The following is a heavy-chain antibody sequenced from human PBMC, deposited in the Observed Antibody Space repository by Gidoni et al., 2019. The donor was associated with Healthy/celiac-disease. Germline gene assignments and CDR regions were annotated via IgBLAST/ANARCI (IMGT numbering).Heavy chain of an antibody. J-gene: IGHJ4*02. CDR1: GFTFSSYG. CDR3: AKGGRGGYYFDY. D-gene: IGHD3-10*01. Sequence: QVQLVESGGGVVQPGRSLRLSCAASGFTFSSYGMNWVRQAPGKGLEWGAVISYDGSNKYYADSVKGRFTISRDNSKNTLYLQMNSRRAEDTAVYYCAKGGRGGYYFDYWGQGTLVTVSS. CDR2: ISYDGSNK. V-gene: IGHV3-30*18.